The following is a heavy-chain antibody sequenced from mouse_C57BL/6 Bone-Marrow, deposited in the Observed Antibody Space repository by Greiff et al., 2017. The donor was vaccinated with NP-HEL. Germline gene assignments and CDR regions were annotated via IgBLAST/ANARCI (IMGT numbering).Heavy chain of an antibody. CDR2: ISSVSSTI. Sequence: EVQLVESGGGLVKPGGSLKLSCAASGFTFSDYGMHWVRQAPEKGLEWVAYISSVSSTIYYVDTVKGRFTISRDNAKNTLFLQMTSMRSEDTDIYYCASGYYYGSSYPPMDYWGQGTSATVSS. J-gene: IGHJ4*01. D-gene: IGHD1-1*01. CDR3: ASGYYYGSSYPPMDY. V-gene: IGHV5-17*01. CDR1: GFTFSDYG.